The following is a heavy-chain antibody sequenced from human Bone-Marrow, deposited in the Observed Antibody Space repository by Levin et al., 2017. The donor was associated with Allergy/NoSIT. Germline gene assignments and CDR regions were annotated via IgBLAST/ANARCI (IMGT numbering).Heavy chain of an antibody. CDR1: GYTLTELS. CDR3: ATGYYYVGWFDP. V-gene: IGHV1-24*01. D-gene: IGHD3-22*01. CDR2: FDPEDGET. J-gene: IGHJ5*02. Sequence: ASVKVSCKVSGYTLTELSMHWVRQAPGKGLEWMGGFDPEDGETIYAQKFQGRVTMTEDTSTDTAYMELSSLRSEDTAVYYCATGYYYVGWFDPWGQGTLVTVSS.